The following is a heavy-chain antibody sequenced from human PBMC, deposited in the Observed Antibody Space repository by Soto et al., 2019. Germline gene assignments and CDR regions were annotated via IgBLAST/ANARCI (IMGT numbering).Heavy chain of an antibody. D-gene: IGHD5-18*01. CDR2: IYYSGST. CDR1: GGSISSYY. CDR3: ARAWRYSYGPKTFDY. V-gene: IGHV4-59*01. Sequence: PSETLSLTCTVSGGSISSYYWSWIRQPPGRGLEWIGYIYYSGSTNYNPSLKSRVTISVDTSKNQFSLKLSSVTAADTAVYYCARAWRYSYGPKTFDYWGQGTLVTVSS. J-gene: IGHJ4*02.